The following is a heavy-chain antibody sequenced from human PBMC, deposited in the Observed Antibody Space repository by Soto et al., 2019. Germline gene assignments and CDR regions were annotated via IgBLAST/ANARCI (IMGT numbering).Heavy chain of an antibody. D-gene: IGHD1-26*01. J-gene: IGHJ4*02. CDR2: IYSGGST. Sequence: EVQLVESGGGLVQPGGSLRLSCAASGFTVSSSNMRWVRQAPGKGLEWVSLIYSGGSTYYADSVKGRFTISRDNSKNPLFLQMNSVRADDTAMYYCARESSSGNSYFDYWGRGTLVAVSS. CDR3: ARESSSGNSYFDY. CDR1: GFTVSSSN. V-gene: IGHV3-66*01.